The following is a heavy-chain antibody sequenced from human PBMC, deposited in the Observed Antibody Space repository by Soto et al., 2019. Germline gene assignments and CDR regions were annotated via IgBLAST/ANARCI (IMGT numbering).Heavy chain of an antibody. J-gene: IGHJ6*02. CDR2: IWYDGSNK. CDR1: GFTFSSYG. Sequence: GGSLRLSCAASGFTFSSYGMHWVRQAPGKGLEWVAVIWYDGSNKYYADSVKGRFTISRDNSRNTLYLQMNSLRAEDTAVYYCARDRGQLVLWDYYYGMDVWGQGTTVTVSS. CDR3: ARDRGQLVLWDYYYGMDV. V-gene: IGHV3-33*01. D-gene: IGHD6-13*01.